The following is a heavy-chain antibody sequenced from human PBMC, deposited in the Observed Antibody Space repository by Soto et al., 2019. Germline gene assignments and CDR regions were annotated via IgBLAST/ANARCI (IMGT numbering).Heavy chain of an antibody. CDR1: GFDFSSYA. J-gene: IGHJ5*02. CDR3: AKSFCSSSSCFFLWVDP. V-gene: IGHV3-23*01. D-gene: IGHD2-2*01. CDR2: ISGTGVPT. Sequence: PGGSLRLSCAASGFDFSSYAMSWVRQAPGRGLECISLISGTGVPTLYAESVKGRFSVSRDNSKGTLFLEMNNLGVDDTAMYYCAKSFCSSSSCFFLWVDPWGPGTLVTVSS.